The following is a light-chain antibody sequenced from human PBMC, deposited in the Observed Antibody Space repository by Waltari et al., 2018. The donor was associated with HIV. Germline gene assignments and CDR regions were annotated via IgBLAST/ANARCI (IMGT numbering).Light chain of an antibody. J-gene: IGLJ3*02. Sequence: QSALTQPPSASGSPGQAVTISCTGTSSDVGGYNYVSWYQHHPGKAPRLMMYEVSKRASGVPGHVPGSKVGRTGSLTVAGRQAEDEADYSCSSYAGRNNPWVCGGGTKRTAL. V-gene: IGLV2-8*01. CDR1: SSDVGGYNY. CDR2: EVS. CDR3: SSYAGRNNPWV.